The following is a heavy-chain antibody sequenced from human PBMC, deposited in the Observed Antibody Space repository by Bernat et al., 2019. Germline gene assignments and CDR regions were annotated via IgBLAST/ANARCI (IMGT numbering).Heavy chain of an antibody. CDR2: ISSSSSYI. CDR1: GFTFSSYS. J-gene: IGHJ6*02. D-gene: IGHD1-26*01. V-gene: IGHV3-21*01. Sequence: EVQLVESGGGLVKPGGSLRLSCAASGFTFSSYSMNWVRQAPGKGLEWVSSISSSSSYIYYADSVKGRFTISRDNAKNSLYLQMNSLRAEDTAVYYWARAGDQLGPTSSYYGMDVWGQGTTVTVSS. CDR3: ARAGDQLGPTSSYYGMDV.